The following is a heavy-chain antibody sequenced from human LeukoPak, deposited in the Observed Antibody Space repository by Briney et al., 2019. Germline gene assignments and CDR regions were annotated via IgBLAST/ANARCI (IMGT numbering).Heavy chain of an antibody. J-gene: IGHJ4*02. CDR2: IYHSGST. V-gene: IGHV4-38-2*02. CDR3: ARDGSGWYGRIDY. Sequence: PSETLSLTCTVSGYSISSGYYWGWIRHPPGKGLEWIGSIYHSGSTYYNPSLKSRVTISVDTSKNQFSLKLSSVTAADTAVYYCARDGSGWYGRIDYWGQGNLVTVSS. D-gene: IGHD6-19*01. CDR1: GYSISSGYY.